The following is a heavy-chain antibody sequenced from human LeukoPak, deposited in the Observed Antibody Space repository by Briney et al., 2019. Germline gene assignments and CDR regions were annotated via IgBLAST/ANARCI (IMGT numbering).Heavy chain of an antibody. J-gene: IGHJ4*02. CDR3: ARVGSVGYCSSTSCYGGEWRNFDY. D-gene: IGHD2-2*01. CDR2: INHSGST. Sequence: TSETLSLTCTVSGGSISSSGYSWSWIRQPPGKGLEWIGEINHSGSTNYNPSLKSRVTISVDTSKNQFSLKLSSVTAADTAVYYCARVGSVGYCSSTSCYGGEWRNFDYWGQGTLVTVSS. V-gene: IGHV4-39*07. CDR1: GGSISSSGYS.